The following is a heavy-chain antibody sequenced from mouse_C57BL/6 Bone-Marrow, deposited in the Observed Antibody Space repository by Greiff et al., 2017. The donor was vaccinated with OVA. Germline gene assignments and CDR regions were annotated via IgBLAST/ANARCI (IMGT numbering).Heavy chain of an antibody. CDR2: IYTGNGYT. CDR3: ARPLSDYELAY. Sequence: EVQRLQSGPELVRPGSSVKMSCKSSGYTFPSYGINWVKQRPGQGLEWIGYIYTGNGYTEYNEKFKGKATLTSDTSSSTAYMQLSSLTSEDSAVYFCARPLSDYELAYWGQGTLVTVSA. D-gene: IGHD2-13*01. V-gene: IGHV1-58*01. CDR1: GYTFPSYG. J-gene: IGHJ3*01.